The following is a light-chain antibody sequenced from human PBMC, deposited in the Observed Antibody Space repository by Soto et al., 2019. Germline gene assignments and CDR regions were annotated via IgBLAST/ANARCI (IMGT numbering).Light chain of an antibody. Sequence: IHMTESPSTLSVSVGDGVTITCRSSQTISSWLAWYQQKPGKAPKLLIYKASTLKSGVPSRFSGSGSGTEFTLTISSLQLDDFATYYCQHYNSYSEGFGHGTKVDIK. CDR3: QHYNSYSEG. J-gene: IGKJ1*01. CDR1: QTISSW. V-gene: IGKV1-5*03. CDR2: KAS.